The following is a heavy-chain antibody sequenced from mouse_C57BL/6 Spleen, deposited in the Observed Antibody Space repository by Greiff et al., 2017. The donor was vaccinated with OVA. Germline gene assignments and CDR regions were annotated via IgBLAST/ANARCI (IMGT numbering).Heavy chain of an antibody. CDR3: ARGKNWVLFAY. Sequence: EVQLQQSGPELVKPGASVKISCKASGYTFTDYYMNWVKQSHGKSLEWIGDINPNNGGTSYNQKFKGKATLTVDKSSSTAYMELRSLTSEDSAVYYCARGKNWVLFAYWGQGTLVTVSA. CDR2: INPNNGGT. V-gene: IGHV1-26*01. CDR1: GYTFTDYY. D-gene: IGHD4-1*01. J-gene: IGHJ3*01.